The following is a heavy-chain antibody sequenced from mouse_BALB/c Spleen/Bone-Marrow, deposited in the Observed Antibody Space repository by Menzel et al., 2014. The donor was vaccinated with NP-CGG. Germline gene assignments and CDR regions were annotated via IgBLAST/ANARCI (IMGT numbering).Heavy chain of an antibody. D-gene: IGHD1-1*01. Sequence: VKVVDSGPGLVAPSQSPSITCTVSGFSLXSYGVHWVRQPPGKVLEWLGVIWAGGSTNYNSALMSRLSISKDNSKSQVFLKMNSLQTDDTAMYYCARGSYYEGAMDYWGQGTSVTVSS. CDR2: IWAGGST. J-gene: IGHJ4*01. CDR1: GFSLXSYG. V-gene: IGHV2-9*02. CDR3: ARGSYYEGAMDY.